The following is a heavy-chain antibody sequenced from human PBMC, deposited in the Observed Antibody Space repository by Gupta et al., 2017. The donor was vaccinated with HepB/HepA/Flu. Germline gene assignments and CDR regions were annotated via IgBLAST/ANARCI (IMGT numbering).Heavy chain of an antibody. J-gene: IGHJ6*02. V-gene: IGHV3-30*04. CDR2: ITYDGSNK. D-gene: IGHD2-2*01. CDR3: ARSHFTNNWIYGMDV. CDR1: GFTFITYS. Sequence: QVQLVESGGGVVQPGGSLRLSCAGSGFTFITYSMYWVRQAPGKGLEWVAIITYDGSNKYYADSVKGRFTISRDNSKDTLYLQMDSLRVEDTAVFYCARSHFTNNWIYGMDVWGQGTTVTVSS.